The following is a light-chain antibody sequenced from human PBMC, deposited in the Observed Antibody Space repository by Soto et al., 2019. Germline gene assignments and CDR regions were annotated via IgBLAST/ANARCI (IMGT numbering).Light chain of an antibody. J-gene: IGKJ2*01. CDR2: DAY. CDR1: QTIGNW. Sequence: DIQMTQSPSTLSASVGDRVTITCRASQTIGNWLAWYQQKPGQAPKLLIYDAYSLESGVPSRFSGSASGTEFTLTISSLQPDDFATYYCQQYNSYQYTFGQGTNLEI. CDR3: QQYNSYQYT. V-gene: IGKV1-5*01.